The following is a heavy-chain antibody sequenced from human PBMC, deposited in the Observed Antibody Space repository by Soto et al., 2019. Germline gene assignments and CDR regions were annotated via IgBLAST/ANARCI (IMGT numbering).Heavy chain of an antibody. CDR1: GFTFSSYG. J-gene: IGHJ3*02. CDR3: ASDGVREAARLSDALDI. D-gene: IGHD6-6*01. CDR2: IWYDGSNK. Sequence: PGGSLRLSCAASGFTFSSYGMHWVRQAPGKGLEWVAVIWYDGSNKYYADSVKGRFTISRDNSKNTLYLQMNSLRAEDTAVYYCASDGVREAARLSDALDIWGQGTMVTVSS. V-gene: IGHV3-33*01.